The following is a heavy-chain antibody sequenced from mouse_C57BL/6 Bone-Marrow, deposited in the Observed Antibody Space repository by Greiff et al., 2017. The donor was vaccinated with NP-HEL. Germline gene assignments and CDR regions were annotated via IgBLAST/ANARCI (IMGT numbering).Heavy chain of an antibody. Sequence: EVQLQESGAELVKPGASVKLSCTASGFNIKDYYMHWVKQRTEQGLEWIGRIDPEDGETKYAPKFQGKATITADTSSNTAYLQLSSLTSEDTAVYYCLYYYGSRWPFDVWGTGTTVTVSS. D-gene: IGHD1-1*01. CDR2: IDPEDGET. CDR3: LYYYGSRWPFDV. J-gene: IGHJ1*03. V-gene: IGHV14-2*01. CDR1: GFNIKDYY.